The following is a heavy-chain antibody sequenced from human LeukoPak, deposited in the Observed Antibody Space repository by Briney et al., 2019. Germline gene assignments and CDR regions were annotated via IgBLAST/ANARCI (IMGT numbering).Heavy chain of an antibody. CDR2: MNPNSGNT. D-gene: IGHD3-3*01. V-gene: IGHV1-8*03. CDR3: ATAIFGVVTLPLDY. Sequence: ASVKVSCKASGYTFTSYDINWVRQATGQGLEWMGWMNPNSGNTGYAQKFQGRVTISADKSASTAYMELSSLRSEDTAVYYCATAIFGVVTLPLDYWGQGTLVTVSS. J-gene: IGHJ4*02. CDR1: GYTFTSYD.